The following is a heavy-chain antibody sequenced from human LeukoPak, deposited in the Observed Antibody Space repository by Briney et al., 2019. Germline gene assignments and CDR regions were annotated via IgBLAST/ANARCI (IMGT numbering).Heavy chain of an antibody. CDR1: GYSFSNYY. D-gene: IGHD1-7*01. Sequence: GESLKISCKGSGYSFSNYYGGWVRQMPGKGLEWMGIIYPGDSDTRYSPSFQGQVTMSADKSISTAYMQWSSLKASATAMYFCARQGELRRDFDYWGQGTLVTVSS. V-gene: IGHV5-51*01. CDR3: ARQGELRRDFDY. J-gene: IGHJ4*02. CDR2: IYPGDSDT.